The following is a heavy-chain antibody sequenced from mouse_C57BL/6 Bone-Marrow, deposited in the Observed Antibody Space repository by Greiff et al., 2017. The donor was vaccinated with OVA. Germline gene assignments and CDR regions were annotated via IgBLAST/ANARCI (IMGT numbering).Heavy chain of an antibody. Sequence: LVESGAELVKPGASVKLSCTASGFTITDYYMHWVKQRTEQGLEWIGRIDPEDGETKYAPKFQGKATITADTSSNTAYLQLSSLTSEDAAVYYCDREGYHWDFDYWGQGTTLTVSS. J-gene: IGHJ2*01. CDR3: DREGYHWDFDY. V-gene: IGHV14-2*01. D-gene: IGHD4-1*01. CDR1: GFTITDYY. CDR2: IDPEDGET.